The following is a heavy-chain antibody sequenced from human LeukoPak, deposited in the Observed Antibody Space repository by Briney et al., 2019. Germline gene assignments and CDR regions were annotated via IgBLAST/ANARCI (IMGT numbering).Heavy chain of an antibody. V-gene: IGHV4-59*01. CDR1: GGSISSYY. CDR3: ARERETGDAFDI. Sequence: SETLSLTCTVSGGSISSYYRSWIRQPPGKGLEWIGYIYYSGSTNYNPSLKSRVTISVDTSKNQFSLKLSSVTAADTAVYYCARERETGDAFDIWGQGTMVTVSS. J-gene: IGHJ3*02. CDR2: IYYSGST. D-gene: IGHD7-27*01.